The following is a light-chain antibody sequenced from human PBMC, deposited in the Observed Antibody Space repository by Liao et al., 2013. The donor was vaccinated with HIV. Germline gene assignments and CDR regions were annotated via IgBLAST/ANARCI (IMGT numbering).Light chain of an antibody. CDR1: KLGDKY. CDR3: QAWGSGTVG. J-gene: IGLJ2*01. Sequence: SYELTQPPSVSVSPGQTASITCSGDKLGDKYVCWYQQKTGQSPVLVIYEDNKRPSGIPDRFSGSNSGNTATLTISETQAMDEADYFCQAWGSGTVGFGGGTKVTVL. CDR2: EDN. V-gene: IGLV3-1*01.